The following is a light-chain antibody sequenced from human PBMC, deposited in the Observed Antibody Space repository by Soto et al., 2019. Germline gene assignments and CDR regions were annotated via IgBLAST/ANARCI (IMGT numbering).Light chain of an antibody. CDR1: QSVSSSF. J-gene: IGKJ4*01. CDR3: QQYGSSHPLT. Sequence: EIVLTQSPATLSLSPGERATLSCRASQSVSSSFLAWYQQKPGQAPRLLIYGASSRAPGIPDRFSGSGSGTDFTLTISRLEPEDFAVYYCQQYGSSHPLTFGGGTKVDIK. V-gene: IGKV3-20*01. CDR2: GAS.